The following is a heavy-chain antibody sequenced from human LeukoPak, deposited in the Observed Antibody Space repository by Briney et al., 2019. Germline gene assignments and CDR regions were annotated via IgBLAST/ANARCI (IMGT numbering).Heavy chain of an antibody. Sequence: SETLSLTCTVSGYSVSSGFFWGWIRQPPGKGLEWIGSVYHSGTTYYNPSLKSRVTMSVDTPNNHFSLKLNSVTAADTAVYYCARETPTHQSAPNTDYYDSSSNDAFDIWGQGTMVTVSS. J-gene: IGHJ3*02. CDR3: ARETPTHQSAPNTDYYDSSSNDAFDI. D-gene: IGHD3-22*01. V-gene: IGHV4-38-2*02. CDR1: GYSVSSGFF. CDR2: VYHSGTT.